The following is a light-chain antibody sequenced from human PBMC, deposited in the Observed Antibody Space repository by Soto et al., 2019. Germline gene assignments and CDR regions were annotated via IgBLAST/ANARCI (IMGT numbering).Light chain of an antibody. CDR1: QSISSSY. CDR2: GAS. J-gene: IGKJ5*01. V-gene: IGKV3-20*01. Sequence: GLTHSPGTVSLSPGERATLSCRASQSISSSYLAWYQQKPGQAPRLLIYGASSRATGIPDRFSGSGSGTDFTLTISRLEPEDFAVYYCQQYGSSPSITFGQGRLLETK. CDR3: QQYGSSPSIT.